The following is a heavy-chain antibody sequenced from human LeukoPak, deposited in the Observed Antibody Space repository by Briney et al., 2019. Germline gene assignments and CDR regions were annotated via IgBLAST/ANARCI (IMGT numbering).Heavy chain of an antibody. J-gene: IGHJ3*02. Sequence: GGSLRLSCAASGFTFSSYWMSWVRQAPGKGLEWVANIKQDGSEKYYVDSVKGRFTISRDNAKNTLYLQMNSLRAEDTAVYYCARDLIAAAAPGAFDIWGQGTMVTVSS. CDR1: GFTFSSYW. D-gene: IGHD6-13*01. CDR3: ARDLIAAAAPGAFDI. CDR2: IKQDGSEK. V-gene: IGHV3-7*01.